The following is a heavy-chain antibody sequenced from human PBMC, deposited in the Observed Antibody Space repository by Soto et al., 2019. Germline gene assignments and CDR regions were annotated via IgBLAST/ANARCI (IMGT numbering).Heavy chain of an antibody. Sequence: GGSLRLSCAASGFTFSSYGMHWVRQAPGKGLEWVAVISYDGSNKYYADSVKGRFTISRDNSKNTLYLQMNSLRAEDTAVYYCAKGASLVVVVAATPAGMDVWGQGTTVTVSS. CDR2: ISYDGSNK. D-gene: IGHD2-15*01. J-gene: IGHJ6*02. CDR3: AKGASLVVVVAATPAGMDV. CDR1: GFTFSSYG. V-gene: IGHV3-30*18.